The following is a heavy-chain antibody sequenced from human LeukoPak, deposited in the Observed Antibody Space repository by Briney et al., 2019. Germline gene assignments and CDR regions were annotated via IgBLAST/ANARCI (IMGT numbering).Heavy chain of an antibody. J-gene: IGHJ4*02. CDR2: IYSAGSS. CDR3: AKGAQYYYDSSGYYYHFDY. Sequence: GGSLRLSCEASGFSVSNNYMSWVRQAPGKGLEWVSVIYSAGSSLYAESVRGRFTISRDYSTNTLSLQMNSLRAEDTAVYYCAKGAQYYYDSSGYYYHFDYWGQGTLVTVSS. D-gene: IGHD3-22*01. CDR1: GFSVSNNY. V-gene: IGHV3-53*01.